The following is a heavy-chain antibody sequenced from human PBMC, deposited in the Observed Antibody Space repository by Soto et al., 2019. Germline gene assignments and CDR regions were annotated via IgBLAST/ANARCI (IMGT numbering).Heavy chain of an antibody. CDR2: ISGYNGNT. D-gene: IGHD4-17*01. CDR1: GYTFTNYG. Sequence: QVQLVQSGAEVKKPGASVKVSCKASGYTFTNYGISWVRRAPGQGLEWMGWISGYNGNTNYAQKLQGRVTMTTDTLAXQXYLELRSLRSDGTAVYYWARFGVRGYGDYPYEPEDYWGQGTLVTVSS. J-gene: IGHJ4*02. CDR3: ARFGVRGYGDYPYEPEDY. V-gene: IGHV1-18*01.